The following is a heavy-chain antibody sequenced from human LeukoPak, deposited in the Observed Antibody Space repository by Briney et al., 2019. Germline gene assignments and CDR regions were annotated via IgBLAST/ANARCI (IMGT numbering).Heavy chain of an antibody. CDR1: GGSISSYY. CDR3: ARQARKFGSFEY. CDR2: IYYSGST. V-gene: IGHV4-59*08. J-gene: IGHJ4*02. Sequence: SETLSLTCTDSGGSISSYYWSWIRQPPGKGLERIGYIYYSGSTNYNPSLKSRVTISVDTSKNQFSLKLSSVTAADTAMYYCARQARKFGSFEYWGQGTLVTVSS. D-gene: IGHD3-10*01.